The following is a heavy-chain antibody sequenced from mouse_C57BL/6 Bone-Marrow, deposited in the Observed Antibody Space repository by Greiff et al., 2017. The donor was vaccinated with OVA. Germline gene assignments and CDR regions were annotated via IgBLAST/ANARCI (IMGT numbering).Heavy chain of an antibody. CDR3: ARVPPYYYGSSYFDY. V-gene: IGHV3-6*01. CDR2: ISYDGSN. J-gene: IGHJ2*01. CDR1: GYSITSGYY. Sequence: EVKLQESGPGLVKPSQSLSLTCSVTGYSITSGYYWNWIRQFPGNKLEWMGYISYDGSNNYNPSLKNRISITRDTSKNQFFLKLNSVTTEDTATYYCARVPPYYYGSSYFDYWGQGTTLTVSS. D-gene: IGHD1-1*01.